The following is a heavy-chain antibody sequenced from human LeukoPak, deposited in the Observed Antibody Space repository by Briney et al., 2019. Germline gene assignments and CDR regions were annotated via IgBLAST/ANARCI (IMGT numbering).Heavy chain of an antibody. J-gene: IGHJ4*02. CDR3: TRYNNDHFDY. CDR1: GFTFGGYG. V-gene: IGHV3-33*01. Sequence: PGGSLRLSCAGSGFTFGGYGMHWFRQTPGKGLEWVAVIAYDGSRAFYADSVKGRFTMSRDNSKNTMSVQMDDLRAEDTAVYYCTRYNNDHFDYWGQGTLVTVSS. D-gene: IGHD1-14*01. CDR2: IAYDGSRA.